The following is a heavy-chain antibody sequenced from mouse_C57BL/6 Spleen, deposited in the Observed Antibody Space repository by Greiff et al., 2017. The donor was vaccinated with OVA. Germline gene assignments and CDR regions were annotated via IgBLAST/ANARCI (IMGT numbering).Heavy chain of an antibody. CDR2: IYPGDGDT. CDR1: GYAFSSSW. J-gene: IGHJ1*03. V-gene: IGHV1-82*01. D-gene: IGHD1-1*01. CDR3: ARLLWYFDV. Sequence: VQLQQSGPELVKPGASVKISCKASGYAFSSSWMNWVKQRPGKGLEWIGRIYPGDGDTNYNGKFKGKATLTADKSSSTAYMQLSSLTSDDSAVYFCARLLWYFDVWGTGTTVTVSS.